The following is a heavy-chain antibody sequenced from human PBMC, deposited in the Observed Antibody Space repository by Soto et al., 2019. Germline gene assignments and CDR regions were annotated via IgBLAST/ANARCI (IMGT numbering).Heavy chain of an antibody. CDR1: GGSISSSGYY. CDR3: AIHYNDSSGYPAPYYHGMDV. CDR2: IFYSGTT. V-gene: IGHV4-39*01. J-gene: IGHJ6*02. D-gene: IGHD3-22*01. Sequence: SETLSLTCTVSGGSISSSGYYWGWIRQSPGKGLEWIGTIFYSGTTYYNPSLESRITISQDTSNNQFSLKLTSVTAADTAVYYCAIHYNDSSGYPAPYYHGMDVWGQGTTVTVSS.